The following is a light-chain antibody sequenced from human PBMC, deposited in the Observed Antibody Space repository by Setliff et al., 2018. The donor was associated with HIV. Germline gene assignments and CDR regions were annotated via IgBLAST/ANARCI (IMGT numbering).Light chain of an antibody. CDR3: LLFYGGVQV. CDR1: SGAVTSGYF. J-gene: IGLJ1*01. CDR2: QTD. Sequence: QAVVTQEPSLTVSPGGTVTLTCASSSGAVTSGYFPNWFQQKPGQTPRALIYQTDKKYSWTPDRFSGSPLGDKAALTLSGVQPEDEADYYCLLFYGGVQVFGAGTKVTVL. V-gene: IGLV7-43*01.